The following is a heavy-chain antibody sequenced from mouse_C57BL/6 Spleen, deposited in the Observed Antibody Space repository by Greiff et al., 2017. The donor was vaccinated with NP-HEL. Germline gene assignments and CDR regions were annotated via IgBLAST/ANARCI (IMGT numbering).Heavy chain of an antibody. Sequence: QVQLQQSGAELVKPGASVKMSCKASGYTFTSYWITWVKQRPGQGLEWIGDIYPGSGSTNYNEKFKSKATLTVDTSSSTAYMQLSSLTSEDSAVYYCARRDDSYAMDYWGQGTSVTVSS. CDR2: IYPGSGST. V-gene: IGHV1-55*01. J-gene: IGHJ4*01. CDR1: GYTFTSYW. CDR3: ARRDDSYAMDY.